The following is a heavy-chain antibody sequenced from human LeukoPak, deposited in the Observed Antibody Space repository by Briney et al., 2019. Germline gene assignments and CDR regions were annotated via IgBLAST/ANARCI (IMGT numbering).Heavy chain of an antibody. CDR3: ARQLYSSGWFAFDI. CDR2: IYPGDSDT. Sequence: ASVKVSCKASGYTFTSYWIGWVRQMPGKGLEWMGIIYPGDSDTRYSPSFQGQVTISADKSISTAYLQWSSLKASDTAMYYCARQLYSSGWFAFDIWGQGTMVTVSS. J-gene: IGHJ3*02. CDR1: GYTFTSYW. V-gene: IGHV5-51*01. D-gene: IGHD6-19*01.